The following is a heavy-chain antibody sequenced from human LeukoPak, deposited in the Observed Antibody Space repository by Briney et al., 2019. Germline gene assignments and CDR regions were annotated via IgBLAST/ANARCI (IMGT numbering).Heavy chain of an antibody. V-gene: IGHV1-3*01. J-gene: IGHJ6*02. CDR2: INAGNGNT. CDR1: GYTFTSYA. Sequence: ASVKVSCKASGYTFTSYAMHWVRQAPGQRLEWMGWINAGNGNTKYSQKFQGRVTITRDTSASTAYMELSSLRSEDTAVYYCARDCTNGVCPVSYCGMDVWGQGTTVTVSS. D-gene: IGHD2-8*01. CDR3: ARDCTNGVCPVSYCGMDV.